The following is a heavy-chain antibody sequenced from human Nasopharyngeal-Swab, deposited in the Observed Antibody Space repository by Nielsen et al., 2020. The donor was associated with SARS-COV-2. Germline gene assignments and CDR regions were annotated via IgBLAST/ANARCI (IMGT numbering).Heavy chain of an antibody. J-gene: IGHJ4*02. D-gene: IGHD5-24*01. CDR2: IYYGGAT. CDR3: ARGSRDGYNQLLGPFDT. CDR1: GFTVSYNF. V-gene: IGHV3-53*01. Sequence: GGSLRLSCAVSGFTVSYNFMNWVRQAPGQGLEWLSVIYYGGATHYADSVKGRFTISRDNSKNTLYLQMNSLRVEDTALYYCARGSRDGYNQLLGPFDTWGQGTLVTVSS.